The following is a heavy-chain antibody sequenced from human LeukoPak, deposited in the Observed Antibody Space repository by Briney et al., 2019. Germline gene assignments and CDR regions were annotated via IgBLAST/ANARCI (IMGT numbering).Heavy chain of an antibody. CDR3: ARSNYYDSRSWGFDI. Sequence: GGSLRLSCAASGFTFSSYAMHWVRQAPGKGLEWVAVISYDGSNKYYADSVKGRFTISRDNSKNTLYLQMNSLRAEDTAVYYCARSNYYDSRSWGFDIWGQGTMVTVSS. J-gene: IGHJ3*02. V-gene: IGHV3-30*04. CDR1: GFTFSSYA. D-gene: IGHD3-22*01. CDR2: ISYDGSNK.